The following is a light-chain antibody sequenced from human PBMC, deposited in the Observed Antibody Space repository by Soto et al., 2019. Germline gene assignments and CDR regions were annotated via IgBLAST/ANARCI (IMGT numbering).Light chain of an antibody. J-gene: IGKJ2*01. CDR3: QQSHITTLFT. V-gene: IGKV1-39*01. Sequence: DIQMTQSPSSLSASIGDRVTITCRASQNINSHLNSYQQKPGKAPKVLIYAASRLQSGVPLRFSGSGSGTEFTLTISSLEPEDFATYYCQQSHITTLFTFGKGTKLEIK. CDR1: QNINSH. CDR2: AAS.